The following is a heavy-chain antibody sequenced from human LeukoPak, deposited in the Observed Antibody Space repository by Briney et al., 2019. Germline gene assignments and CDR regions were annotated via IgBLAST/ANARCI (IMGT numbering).Heavy chain of an antibody. J-gene: IGHJ4*02. Sequence: GGSLRLSCAASGFTFSTYWMPWVRQAPGKGLVWVSRINSDGNNTRNADSVKGRFTISRDNAKNTLYLQMNSLRAEDTAVYYCPRERRLYCSSTSCYEDFDYWGQGTLVTVSS. CDR1: GFTFSTYW. D-gene: IGHD2-2*01. CDR2: INSDGNNT. V-gene: IGHV3-74*01. CDR3: PRERRLYCSSTSCYEDFDY.